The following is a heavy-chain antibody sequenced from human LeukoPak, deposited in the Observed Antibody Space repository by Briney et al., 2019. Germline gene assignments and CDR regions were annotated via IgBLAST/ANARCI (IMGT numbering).Heavy chain of an antibody. CDR2: MYYTGST. CDR1: GGSINSYY. Sequence: SETLSLTCTVSGGSINSYYWSWIRQPPGKGLEWIGSMYYTGSTDYNPSLKSRVTISVDASKTHFSLRLRSVTAADTAVYYCARPRHAAGTRNWRFDPWGQGTLVTVSS. V-gene: IGHV4-59*12. CDR3: ARPRHAAGTRNWRFDP. D-gene: IGHD1-7*01. J-gene: IGHJ5*02.